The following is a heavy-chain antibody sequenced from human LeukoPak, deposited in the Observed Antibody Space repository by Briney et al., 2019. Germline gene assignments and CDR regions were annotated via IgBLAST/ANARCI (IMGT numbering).Heavy chain of an antibody. V-gene: IGHV3-15*01. CDR3: TTGRN. J-gene: IGHJ4*02. Sequence: GGSLRLSCAASGFSFSDVWMNWVRQAPGKGLEWVGRVRSKKDGETTEYSVPVKGRFTISRDDSRSTLHLQMNSLKIEDTALYYCTTGRNWGQGTPVIVSS. CDR2: VRSKKDGETT. CDR1: GFSFSDVW.